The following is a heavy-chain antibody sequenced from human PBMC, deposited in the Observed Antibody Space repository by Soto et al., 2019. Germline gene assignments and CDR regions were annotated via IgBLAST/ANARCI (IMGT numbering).Heavy chain of an antibody. CDR1: GGTLSSYA. CDR2: IIPISGTA. J-gene: IGHJ6*02. CDR3: ARSQGSSTSLEIYYYYYGMDV. V-gene: IGHV1-69*01. D-gene: IGHD2-2*01. Sequence: QVQLVQSGAEVKKPGSSVKVSCKASGGTLSSYAISWVRQAPGQGLEWMGGIIPISGTANYALKFQGRVTITADESTSTVYMELSTLRSEDTAVYFCARSQGSSTSLEIYYYYYGMDVWGQGTTVTVSS.